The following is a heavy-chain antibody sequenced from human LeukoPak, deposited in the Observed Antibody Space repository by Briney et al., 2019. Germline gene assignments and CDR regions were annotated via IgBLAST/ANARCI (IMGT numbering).Heavy chain of an antibody. D-gene: IGHD3-22*01. CDR2: IRFDGSNQ. Sequence: GGSLRLSCAASGFTFSSYGMSWVRQAPGKGLEWVAYIRFDGSNQYYADSVKGRFTISRDISKSTLYLQLNSLRPEDTAVYYCARDRYYYDSSARYFDYWGQGTLVTVSS. CDR3: ARDRYYYDSSARYFDY. V-gene: IGHV3-30*02. J-gene: IGHJ4*02. CDR1: GFTFSSYG.